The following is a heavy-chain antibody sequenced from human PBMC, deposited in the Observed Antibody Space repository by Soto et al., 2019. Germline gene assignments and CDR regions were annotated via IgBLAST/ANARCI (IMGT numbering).Heavy chain of an antibody. CDR1: GYNFNNYY. D-gene: IGHD6-19*01. J-gene: IGHJ4*02. CDR3: ARDGVPIAGRSGYFDY. Sequence: ASVKVSCKASGYNFNNYYIHWVRRTPGQGPEWIGVINPSRGLTTYSQRFQGRVSMTRDTSTTTVYMELSSLRSEDTAIYYCARDGVPIAGRSGYFDYWGPGTEVTV. V-gene: IGHV1-46*02. CDR2: INPSRGLT.